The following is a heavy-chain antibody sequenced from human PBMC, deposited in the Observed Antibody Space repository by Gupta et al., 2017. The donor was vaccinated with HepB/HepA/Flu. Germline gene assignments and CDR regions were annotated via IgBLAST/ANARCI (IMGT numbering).Heavy chain of an antibody. Sequence: QLQLQESGPGLVKPSETLSLTCTVSGGSISSSSYYRGGIRQPPGKGLEWIGSIYYSGSTYYNPSLKSRVTISVDTSKNQFSLKLSSVTAADTAVYYCARRGIAAADLIDYWGQGTLVTVSS. CDR1: GGSISSSSYY. D-gene: IGHD6-13*01. CDR2: IYYSGST. J-gene: IGHJ4*02. V-gene: IGHV4-39*01. CDR3: ARRGIAAADLIDY.